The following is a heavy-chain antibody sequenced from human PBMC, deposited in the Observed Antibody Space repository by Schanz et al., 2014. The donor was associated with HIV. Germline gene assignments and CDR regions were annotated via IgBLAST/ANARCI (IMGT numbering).Heavy chain of an antibody. CDR2: VRHIGGT. CDR1: GRSFRGYY. CDR3: ARGDFGGNSVDY. D-gene: IGHD4-17*01. Sequence: QVQLQQWGAGLLKPSETLSLTCAVYGRSFRGYYWTWIRQFPGLGLEWIGGVRHIGGTNYNPSLRSRLPISMERPKTHFSLTLPSVTAADTAVYFCARGDFGGNSVDYWGHGNMVTVSS. J-gene: IGHJ4*01. V-gene: IGHV4-34*02.